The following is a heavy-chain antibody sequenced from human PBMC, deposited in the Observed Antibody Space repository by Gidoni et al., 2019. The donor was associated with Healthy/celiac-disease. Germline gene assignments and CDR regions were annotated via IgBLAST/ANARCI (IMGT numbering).Heavy chain of an antibody. J-gene: IGHJ3*02. CDR1: GFTFSSYS. D-gene: IGHD3-22*01. CDR3: ARELVVVTTEAFDI. V-gene: IGHV3-21*01. Sequence: EVQLVESGGGLVKPGGSLRLSCAASGFTFSSYSMNWGRQSPGKGLEWVSSISSSSSYIYYADSVKGRFTISRDNAKNSLYLQMNSLRAEDTAVYYCARELVVVTTEAFDIWGQGTMVTVSS. CDR2: ISSSSSYI.